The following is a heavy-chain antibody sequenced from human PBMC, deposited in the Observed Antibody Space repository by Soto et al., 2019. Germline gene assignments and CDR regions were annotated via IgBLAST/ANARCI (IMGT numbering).Heavy chain of an antibody. CDR1: GGSISSYY. CDR2: IYYSGIT. D-gene: IGHD2-21*02. Sequence: QVQLQESGPGLVKPSETLSLTCTVSGGSISSYYWSWIRQPPGKGLEWIGYIYYSGITNYNPSLKSRVTISVDTSKNQFSLKLSSVTAADTAVYYCARDRVVVTATNYYYYGMDVWGQGTTVTVSS. CDR3: ARDRVVVTATNYYYYGMDV. J-gene: IGHJ6*02. V-gene: IGHV4-59*01.